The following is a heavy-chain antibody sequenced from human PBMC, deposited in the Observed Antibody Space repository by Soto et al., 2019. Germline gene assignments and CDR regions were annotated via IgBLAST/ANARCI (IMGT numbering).Heavy chain of an antibody. CDR3: ARGSGFQAGVHGY. CDR1: GFSFSSYW. Sequence: EVQLVESGGGLVQPGGSLRLSCAASGFSFSSYWMHWVRQAPGRGLMWVSRINTDGTSTSYADSVKGRFTISRDNGKNTLYLQMNSLRAEDTAVYYCARGSGFQAGVHGYWGQGILSTFSS. V-gene: IGHV3-74*01. J-gene: IGHJ4*02. CDR2: INTDGTST. D-gene: IGHD6-25*01.